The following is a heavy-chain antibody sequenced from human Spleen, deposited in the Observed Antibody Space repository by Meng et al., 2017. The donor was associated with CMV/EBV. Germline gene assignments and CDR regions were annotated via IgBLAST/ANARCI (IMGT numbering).Heavy chain of an antibody. Sequence: GESLKISCAASGFTFTIYWMSWVRQAPGKGLEWVSSISSSSSYIYYADSVKGRFTISRDNAKNSLYLQMNSLRAEDTAVYYCARPLKGIAAAGTLRGADYWGQGTLVTVSS. CDR2: ISSSSSYI. V-gene: IGHV3-21*01. D-gene: IGHD6-13*01. CDR3: ARPLKGIAAAGTLRGADY. CDR1: GFTFTIYW. J-gene: IGHJ4*02.